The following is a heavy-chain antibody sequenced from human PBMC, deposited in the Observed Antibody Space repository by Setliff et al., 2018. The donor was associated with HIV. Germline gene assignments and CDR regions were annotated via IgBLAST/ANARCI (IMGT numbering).Heavy chain of an antibody. D-gene: IGHD2-2*01. CDR2: INPRGGDT. J-gene: IGHJ5*02. Sequence: ASVKVSCKTSGYSFKNYSIDWVRQAPGQGLEWMGRINPRGGDTDFAQKFQGRVTITTDESTSTAYMELSGLRSEDTAAYYCARDFGGYCSSMSCPGLFDPWGQGTLVTVSS. CDR3: ARDFGGYCSSMSCPGLFDP. V-gene: IGHV1-46*02. CDR1: GYSFKNYS.